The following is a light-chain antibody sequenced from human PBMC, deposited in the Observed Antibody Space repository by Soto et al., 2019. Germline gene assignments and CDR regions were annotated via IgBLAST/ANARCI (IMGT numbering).Light chain of an antibody. J-gene: IGKJ5*01. CDR3: QQYGSSPIT. CDR1: QSVSYY. Sequence: EIVLTQSPGTLSLSPGERATLSCRASQSVSYYLAWYQQKPGQAPRLLIYGASTGATGIPARFSGSGSGTEFTLTISRLEPEDFAVYYCQQYGSSPITFGQGTRLEI. CDR2: GAS. V-gene: IGKV3-20*01.